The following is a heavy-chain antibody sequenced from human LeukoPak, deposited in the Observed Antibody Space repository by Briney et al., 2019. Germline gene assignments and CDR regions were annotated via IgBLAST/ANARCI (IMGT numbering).Heavy chain of an antibody. V-gene: IGHV3-23*01. CDR3: AKDLFARGMANWFDP. CDR2: ISGSGGST. Sequence: GDLRLSCAASGFTFSSYGMSWVRQAPGKGLEWVSAISGSGGSTYYADSVKGRFTISRDNSKNTLYLQMNSLRAEDTAVYYCAKDLFARGMANWFDPWGQGTLVTVSS. D-gene: IGHD5-24*01. CDR1: GFTFSSYG. J-gene: IGHJ5*02.